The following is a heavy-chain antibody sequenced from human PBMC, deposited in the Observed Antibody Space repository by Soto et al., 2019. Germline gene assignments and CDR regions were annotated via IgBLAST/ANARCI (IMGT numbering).Heavy chain of an antibody. CDR1: GFTFSSYS. V-gene: IGHV3-21*01. Sequence: LRLSCAASGFTFSSYSMNWVRQAPGKGLEWVSSISSSSSYIYYADSVKGRFTISRDNAKNSLYLQMNSLRAEDTAVYYCASEIAVAVTGFNYLVQGTLVTVS. J-gene: IGHJ4*02. CDR2: ISSSSSYI. D-gene: IGHD6-19*01. CDR3: ASEIAVAVTGFNY.